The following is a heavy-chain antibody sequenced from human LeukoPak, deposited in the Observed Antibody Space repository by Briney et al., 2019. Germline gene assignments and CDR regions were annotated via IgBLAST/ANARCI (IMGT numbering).Heavy chain of an antibody. CDR1: GFTFSSYW. Sequence: GGSLRLSWAASGFTFSSYWMHWVRQAPGEGLVSVSRINSDGSSTSYADSVRGRFSISRDNAKNSLYLQMNSLRAEDTAVYYCARAGYSSGWYRDYWGQGTLVTVSS. D-gene: IGHD6-19*01. V-gene: IGHV3-74*01. CDR3: ARAGYSSGWYRDY. J-gene: IGHJ4*02. CDR2: INSDGSST.